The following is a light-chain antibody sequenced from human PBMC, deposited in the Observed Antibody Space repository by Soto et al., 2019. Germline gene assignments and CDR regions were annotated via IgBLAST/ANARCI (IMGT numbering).Light chain of an antibody. J-gene: IGLJ2*01. CDR1: SSDVGGYNY. V-gene: IGLV2-14*01. CDR2: DVS. Sequence: QSVLTQPASVAGSPGQSITISCTGTSSDVGGYNYVSWYQQHPGKAPKLMIYDVSNRPSGVSTRFSGSKSGNTASLTLSGLQAEDEADYYCSSYTSSSPYVVFGGGTKLTVL. CDR3: SSYTSSSPYVV.